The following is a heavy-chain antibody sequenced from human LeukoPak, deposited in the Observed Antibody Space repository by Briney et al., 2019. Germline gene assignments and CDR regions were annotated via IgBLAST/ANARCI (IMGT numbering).Heavy chain of an antibody. J-gene: IGHJ6*03. CDR1: GFTFSDYS. Sequence: GGSLRLSCAASGFTFSDYSMTWVRQAPGKGLEWVAFIRYDGSNKYYADSVKGRFTISRDNSKNTLYLQMNSLRAEDTAVYYCAKDRAGDYYMDVWGKGTTVTISS. CDR3: AKDRAGDYYMDV. V-gene: IGHV3-30*02. D-gene: IGHD3-10*01. CDR2: IRYDGSNK.